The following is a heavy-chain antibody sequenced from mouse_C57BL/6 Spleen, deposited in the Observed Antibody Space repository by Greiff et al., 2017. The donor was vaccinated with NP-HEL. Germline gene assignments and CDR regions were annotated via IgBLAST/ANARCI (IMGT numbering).Heavy chain of an antibody. CDR2: IHPNSGST. Sequence: VQLQQPGAELVKPGASVKLSCKASGYTFTSYWMHWVKQRPGQGLEWIGMIHPNSGSTNYNEKFKSKATLTVHKSSSTAYMQLSRLTSEDSAVYYCARWDGYYVEDYWGQGTTLTVSS. CDR1: GYTFTSYW. CDR3: ARWDGYYVEDY. J-gene: IGHJ2*01. D-gene: IGHD2-3*01. V-gene: IGHV1-64*01.